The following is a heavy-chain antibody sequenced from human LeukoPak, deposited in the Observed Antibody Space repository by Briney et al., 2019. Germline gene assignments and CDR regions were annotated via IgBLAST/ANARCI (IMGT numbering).Heavy chain of an antibody. Sequence: GGSLRLSCAASGFTFSSYSMNWVRQAPGKGLEWVAFIRYGGSNKYYADSVKGRFTISRDNSKNTLYLQMNSLRAEDTAVYYCARDRRPHSSSWAYDYWGQGTLVTVSS. J-gene: IGHJ4*02. CDR2: IRYGGSNK. CDR3: ARDRRPHSSSWAYDY. D-gene: IGHD6-13*01. CDR1: GFTFSSYS. V-gene: IGHV3-30*02.